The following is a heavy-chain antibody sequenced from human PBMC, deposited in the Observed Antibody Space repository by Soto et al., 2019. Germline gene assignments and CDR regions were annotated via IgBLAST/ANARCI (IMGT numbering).Heavy chain of an antibody. D-gene: IGHD3-22*01. J-gene: IGHJ4*02. CDR3: ARVGPAHYYDSSGYYSPLDY. CDR2: IISMFGTA. CDR1: GDTFSSYA. Sequence: QVQLVQSGAEVKKPGSSVKVSCKASGDTFSSYAINWVRQAPGQGLEWMGGIISMFGTANYAQKFKGRVTITAGESTSTVYVELSSLRSEDTAVYYCARVGPAHYYDSSGYYSPLDYWGQGTLVTVSS. V-gene: IGHV1-69*01.